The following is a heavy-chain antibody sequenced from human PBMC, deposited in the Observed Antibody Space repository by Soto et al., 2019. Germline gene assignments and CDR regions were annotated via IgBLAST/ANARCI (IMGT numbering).Heavy chain of an antibody. V-gene: IGHV3-23*01. D-gene: IGHD1-1*01. CDR3: VRWNGFGDF. CDR2: FSGGSGTT. J-gene: IGHJ4*02. CDR1: GFTIPNNG. Sequence: EVRLLESGGGLVQPAGSLRLSCVVSGFTIPNNGVTLVRQVPGKGLEWVCGFSGGSGTTHYADRVRGLFTISRDDPRQTVYLQMTSLGADDTAVYYCVRWNGFGDFWGQGTLVTVSS.